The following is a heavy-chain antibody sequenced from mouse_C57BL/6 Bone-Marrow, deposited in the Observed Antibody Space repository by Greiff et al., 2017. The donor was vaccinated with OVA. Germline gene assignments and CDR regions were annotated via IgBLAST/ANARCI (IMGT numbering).Heavy chain of an antibody. V-gene: IGHV5-12*01. Sequence: EVKLEESGGGLVQPGGSLKLSCAASGFTFSDYYMYWVRQTPEKRLALVASLSNGDGSTYYPDTVKGRFPISRDNAKNTLYLQMSRLKSEDTAMDYCARKETELAYWYFDVWGTGTTVTVSS. J-gene: IGHJ1*03. CDR3: ARKETELAYWYFDV. D-gene: IGHD4-1*01. CDR2: LSNGDGST. CDR1: GFTFSDYY.